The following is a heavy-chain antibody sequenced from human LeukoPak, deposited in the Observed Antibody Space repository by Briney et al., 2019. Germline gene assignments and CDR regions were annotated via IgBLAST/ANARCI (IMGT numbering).Heavy chain of an antibody. CDR3: ATDDKYAPSS. D-gene: IGHD2-2*01. Sequence: GGSLSLSCAASGFTFSNYTMHWVRQAPGKGLEWVAVISYDGNNKYYADSVKGRFTISRDNSKNTLYLQMNSLRAEDTAVYYCATDDKYAPSSWGQGTLVTVSS. CDR1: GFTFSNYT. J-gene: IGHJ5*02. V-gene: IGHV3-30*04. CDR2: ISYDGNNK.